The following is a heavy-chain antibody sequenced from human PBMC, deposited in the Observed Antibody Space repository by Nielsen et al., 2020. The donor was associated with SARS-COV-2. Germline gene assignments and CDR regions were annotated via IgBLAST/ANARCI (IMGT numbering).Heavy chain of an antibody. CDR3: AKERLITIFPFDI. V-gene: IGHV3-23*01. Sequence: GESLKISCAASGFTFSSYSMNWVRQAPGKGLEWVSAISGSGGSTYYADSVKGRFTISRDNSKNTLYLQINSLRAEDTAVYYCAKERLITIFPFDIWGQGTMVTVSS. D-gene: IGHD3-3*01. CDR1: GFTFSSYS. CDR2: ISGSGGST. J-gene: IGHJ3*02.